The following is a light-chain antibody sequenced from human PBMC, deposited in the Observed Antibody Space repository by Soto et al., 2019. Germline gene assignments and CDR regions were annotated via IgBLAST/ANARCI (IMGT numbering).Light chain of an antibody. J-gene: IGLJ1*01. CDR2: EVT. CDR3: RSFTTSSTLYV. Sequence: QSVLTQPASVSGSPGQSITISCTGTSSDVGDYNFVSWYQQHPGKAPKLIIYEVTNRPSGVSDRFSGSKSGNTASLTFSGLQAEDEADYYCRSFTTSSTLYVFGTGTKVTVL. V-gene: IGLV2-14*01. CDR1: SSDVGDYNF.